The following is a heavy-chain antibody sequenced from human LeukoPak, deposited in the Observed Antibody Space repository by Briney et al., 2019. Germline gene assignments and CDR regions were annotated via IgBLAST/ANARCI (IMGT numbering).Heavy chain of an antibody. V-gene: IGHV1-18*01. CDR3: ARAPLITMIVVEYYGMDV. CDR2: ISAYNGNT. J-gene: IGHJ6*02. D-gene: IGHD3-22*01. Sequence: ASVKVSCKASGYTFTGYSIHWVRQAPGQGLEWMGWISAYNGNTNYAQKLQGRVTMTTDTSTSTAYMELRSLRSDDTAVYYCARAPLITMIVVEYYGMDVWGQGTTVTVSS. CDR1: GYTFTGYS.